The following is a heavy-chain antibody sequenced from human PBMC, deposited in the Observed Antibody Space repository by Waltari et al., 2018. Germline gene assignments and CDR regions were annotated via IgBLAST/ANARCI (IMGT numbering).Heavy chain of an antibody. CDR3: ARGGLRLAPGYFDY. Sequence: EVQLVESGGGLVQPGGSLRLSCAASGFTVSSNYMSWVRQAPGKGLEWVSVIYSGGSTYYADSVKGRFTISRHNSKNTLYLQMNSRRAEDTAVYYCARGGLRLAPGYFDYWGQGTLVTVSS. CDR1: GFTVSSNY. D-gene: IGHD5-12*01. J-gene: IGHJ4*02. CDR2: IYSGGST. V-gene: IGHV3-53*04.